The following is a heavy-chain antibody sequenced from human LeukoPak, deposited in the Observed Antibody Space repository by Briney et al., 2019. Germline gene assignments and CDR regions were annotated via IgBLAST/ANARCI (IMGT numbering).Heavy chain of an antibody. CDR2: ISSSGSTI. CDR1: GFTFSSYE. D-gene: IGHD2-2*02. J-gene: IGHJ3*02. Sequence: PGGSLRLSCAASGFTFSSYETNWVRQAPGKGLEWVSYISSSGSTIYYADSVKGRFTISRDNAKNSLYLQMNSLRAEDTAVYYCASRRGYCSSTSCYTGAFDIWGQGTMVTVSS. CDR3: ASRRGYCSSTSCYTGAFDI. V-gene: IGHV3-48*03.